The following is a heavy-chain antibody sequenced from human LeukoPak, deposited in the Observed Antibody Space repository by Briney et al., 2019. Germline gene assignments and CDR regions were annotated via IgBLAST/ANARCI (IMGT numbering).Heavy chain of an antibody. V-gene: IGHV3-30*02. Sequence: GGSLRLSCAASGFTSSSYEMNWVRQAPGKGLEWVAFIRYDGSNKYYADSVKGRFTISRDNSKNTLYLQMNSLRAEDTAVYYCAKDNIYGSGIYYMDVWGKGTTVTISS. J-gene: IGHJ6*03. CDR2: IRYDGSNK. D-gene: IGHD3-10*01. CDR1: GFTSSSYE. CDR3: AKDNIYGSGIYYMDV.